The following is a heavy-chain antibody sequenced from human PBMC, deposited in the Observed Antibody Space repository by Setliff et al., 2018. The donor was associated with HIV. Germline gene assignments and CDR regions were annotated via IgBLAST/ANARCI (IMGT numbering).Heavy chain of an antibody. Sequence: ETLSLTCTVSAGSIRSSTYYWAWIRQPPGKGLEWIGTIYYSGSTYYNPTLKSRATISVDMSKNQFSLRLSSVTAADTAVYYCIIAYSSGWLAPMGFDSWGQGTLVTVSS. CDR1: AGSIRSSTYY. V-gene: IGHV4-39*01. CDR2: IYYSGST. D-gene: IGHD6-19*01. J-gene: IGHJ4*02. CDR3: IIAYSSGWLAPMGFDS.